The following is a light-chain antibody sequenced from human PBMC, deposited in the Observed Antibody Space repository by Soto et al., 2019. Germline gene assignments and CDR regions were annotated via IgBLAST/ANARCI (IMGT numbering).Light chain of an antibody. Sequence: QSALTQPASVSGSPGQSITISCTGTSSDVGGYNYVSWYQHYPGKAPKLMIFDVSNRPSGVSDRFSGSKSGDTASLTISGLQAEDEADYYCSSYTGSGTDVFGTGTKVT. J-gene: IGLJ1*01. CDR3: SSYTGSGTDV. CDR2: DVS. V-gene: IGLV2-14*03. CDR1: SSDVGGYNY.